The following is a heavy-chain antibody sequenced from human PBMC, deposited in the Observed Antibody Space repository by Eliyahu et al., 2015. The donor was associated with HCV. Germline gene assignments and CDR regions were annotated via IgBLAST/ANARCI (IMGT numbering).Heavy chain of an antibody. CDR1: GFTVSSNY. CDR2: IYSGGST. D-gene: IGHD6-6*01. V-gene: IGHV3-53*02. Sequence: EVQLVETGGGLIQPGGSLRLSCAASGFTVSSNYMSWVRQAPGKGLEWVSVIYSGGSTYYADSVKGRFTISRDNSKNTLYLQMNSLRAEDTAVYYCGGRGRSKYSSSSFWFDPWGQGTLVTVSS. CDR3: GGRGRSKYSSSSFWFDP. J-gene: IGHJ5*02.